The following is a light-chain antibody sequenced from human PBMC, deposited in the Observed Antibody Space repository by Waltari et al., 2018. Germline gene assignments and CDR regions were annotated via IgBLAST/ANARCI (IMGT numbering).Light chain of an antibody. Sequence: MTQSPSTLSASVGDRVTITCRASQSISSWLAWYQQKPGKAPKLLIYKASSLESGGPSRFSGSGSGTEFTLTISSLQPDDFATYYCQQYNSYSWTFGQGTKVEIK. V-gene: IGKV1-5*03. CDR1: QSISSW. CDR3: QQYNSYSWT. CDR2: KAS. J-gene: IGKJ1*01.